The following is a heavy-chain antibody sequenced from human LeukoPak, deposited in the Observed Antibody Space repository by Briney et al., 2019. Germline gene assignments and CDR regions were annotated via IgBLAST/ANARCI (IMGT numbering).Heavy chain of an antibody. CDR1: RFTFSSYA. D-gene: IGHD2-8*01. CDR3: AKDPDCTSGVCYTFFDY. Sequence: GGSLRLSCAASRFTFSSYAMSWVRQAPGKGLEWVSAISGSGGVTYYADSEKGRFTISRDNSNNTLYLQMNSLRAEDTAVYYCAKDPDCTSGVCYTFFDYWGQGTLVTVSS. CDR2: ISGSGGVT. J-gene: IGHJ4*02. V-gene: IGHV3-23*01.